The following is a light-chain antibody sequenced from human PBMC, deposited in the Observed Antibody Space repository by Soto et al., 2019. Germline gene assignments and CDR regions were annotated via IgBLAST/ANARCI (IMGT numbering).Light chain of an antibody. CDR1: SSNIGAGYD. Sequence: QAVVTQPPSVSGAPGQRVTISCTGSSSNIGAGYDVHWYQQLPGTAPKLLIYGNSNMPSGVPDRFSGSKSGTSASLAITGLQAEDEADDYCQSYDRSLSVVFGGGTKQTVL. J-gene: IGLJ2*01. CDR3: QSYDRSLSVV. V-gene: IGLV1-40*01. CDR2: GNS.